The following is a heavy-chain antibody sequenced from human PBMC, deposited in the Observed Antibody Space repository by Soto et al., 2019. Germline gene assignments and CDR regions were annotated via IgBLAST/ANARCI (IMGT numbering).Heavy chain of an antibody. CDR3: ARDREDVVVVAATPFHGMDV. CDR2: IWYDGSNK. V-gene: IGHV3-33*01. D-gene: IGHD2-15*01. Sequence: GGSLRLSCAASGFTFSSYGMHWVRQAPGKGLEWVAVIWYDGSNKYYADSVKGRFTISRDNSKNTLYLQMNSLRAEDTAVYYCARDREDVVVVAATPFHGMDVWGQGTTVTVSS. CDR1: GFTFSSYG. J-gene: IGHJ6*02.